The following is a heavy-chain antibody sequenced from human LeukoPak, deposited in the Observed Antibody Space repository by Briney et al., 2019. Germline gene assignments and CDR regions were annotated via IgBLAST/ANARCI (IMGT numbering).Heavy chain of an antibody. D-gene: IGHD6-19*01. Sequence: PGGSLRLSCAASGFTFDDYAMHWVRQAPGKGLEWVSGISWNSGSIGYADSVKGRFTISRDNAKNSLYLQMNSLRAEDTAVYYCARDRAVAVRYFDLWGRGTLVTVSS. CDR1: GFTFDDYA. CDR3: ARDRAVAVRYFDL. CDR2: ISWNSGSI. J-gene: IGHJ2*01. V-gene: IGHV3-9*01.